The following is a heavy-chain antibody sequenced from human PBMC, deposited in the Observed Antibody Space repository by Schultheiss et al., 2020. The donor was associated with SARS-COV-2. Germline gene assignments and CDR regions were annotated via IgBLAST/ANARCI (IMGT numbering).Heavy chain of an antibody. Sequence: GGSLRLSCTVSGVSISSYCWNWIRQPPGKGLEWLAYIHSSLTPTFYADSVKGRFTISRDNSKNSLYLQIHSLRAEDTAVYYCARLPYDSTGYYLRDVFDFWGQGTMVTVAS. J-gene: IGHJ3*01. CDR2: IHSSLTPT. CDR3: ARLPYDSTGYYLRDVFDF. D-gene: IGHD3-22*01. V-gene: IGHV3-48*01. CDR1: GVSISSYC.